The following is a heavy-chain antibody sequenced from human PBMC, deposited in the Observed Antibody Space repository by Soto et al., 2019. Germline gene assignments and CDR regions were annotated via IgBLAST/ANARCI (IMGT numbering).Heavy chain of an antibody. D-gene: IGHD6-19*01. CDR1: GLSFISYA. CDR2: ISHDGINK. Sequence: QVRLVESGGGVVQPGRSLRLSCTASGLSFISYAMYWFRQPPWKGLEWGAVISHDGINKHYADSVKGRVTVSRDNSNHSLDVQMNIMRGEDTAMYYCDRDMYSSDYFVKWFEPWGQGTLVTVSS. J-gene: IGHJ5*02. CDR3: DRDMYSSDYFVKWFEP. V-gene: IGHV3-30-3*01.